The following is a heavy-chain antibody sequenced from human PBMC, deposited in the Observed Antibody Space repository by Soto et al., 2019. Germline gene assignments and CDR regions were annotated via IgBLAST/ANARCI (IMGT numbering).Heavy chain of an antibody. D-gene: IGHD5-12*01. CDR1: GFTFSSYW. CDR3: ARETVELATNG. V-gene: IGHV3-7*01. J-gene: IGHJ4*02. CDR2: IKQDGSEK. Sequence: EVQLVESGGGLVQPGGSLRLSCAASGFTFSSYWMSWVRQAPGKGLERVANIKQDGSEKYYVDSVKGRFTISRDNAENSLFLQMSSLRAEDTAVYYCARETVELATNGWGQGTLVTVSS.